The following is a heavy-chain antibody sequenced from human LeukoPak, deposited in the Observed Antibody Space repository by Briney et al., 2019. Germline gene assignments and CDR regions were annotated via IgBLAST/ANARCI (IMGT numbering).Heavy chain of an antibody. CDR2: IYYSGTT. CDR3: AGLGYNNGRLFDY. J-gene: IGHJ4*02. CDR1: SGSISNSSFY. D-gene: IGHD5-18*01. Sequence: SETLSLTCTASSGSISNSSFYWGWIRQPPGKGLQWIGSIYYSGTTYYNPSLKSRLIISVDTSKNQFSLKLRTVTAADTAVYYCAGLGYNNGRLFDYWGQGTLVTVSS. V-gene: IGHV4-39*01.